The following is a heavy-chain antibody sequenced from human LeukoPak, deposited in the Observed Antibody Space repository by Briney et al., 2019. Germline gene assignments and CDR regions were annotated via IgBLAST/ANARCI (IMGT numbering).Heavy chain of an antibody. V-gene: IGHV3-64D*08. CDR3: VKDWVATIVDPRHFDN. CDR2: ISSDGGST. Sequence: PGGSLRLSCSASGFTFSRNAMHWVRQAPEKGLEYVSGISSDGGSTYHPDSMKGRFTISRDNSKNTLYLQMTSLRPEDTALYYCVKDWVATIVDPRHFDNWGQGTPVTVSS. J-gene: IGHJ4*02. CDR1: GFTFSRNA. D-gene: IGHD5-24*01.